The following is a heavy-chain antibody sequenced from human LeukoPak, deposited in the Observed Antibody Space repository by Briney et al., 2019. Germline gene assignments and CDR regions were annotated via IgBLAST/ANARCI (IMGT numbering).Heavy chain of an antibody. Sequence: ASVKVSCKASGYTFTGYYMHWVRQAPGQGLEWMGWINPNSGGTNYAQKFQGRVTMTRDTSISTAYMELSSLRSEDTAVYYCARGTHIVATIGNWFDPWGQGTLVTVSS. CDR1: GYTFTGYY. CDR3: ARGTHIVATIGNWFDP. V-gene: IGHV1-2*02. J-gene: IGHJ5*02. D-gene: IGHD5-12*01. CDR2: INPNSGGT.